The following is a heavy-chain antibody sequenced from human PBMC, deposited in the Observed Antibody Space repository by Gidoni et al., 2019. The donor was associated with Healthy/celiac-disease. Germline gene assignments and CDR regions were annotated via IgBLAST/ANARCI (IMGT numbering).Heavy chain of an antibody. D-gene: IGHD1-26*01. J-gene: IGHJ4*02. CDR2: IIPIFGTT. CDR1: GGTFSSYA. Sequence: QVQLVQSGAEVKKPGSSVKLSCKASGGTFSSYAISWVLQAPGQGLEWMGGIIPIFGTTNYAQKFQGRVKITEDESTTTAYMGLSSVRSEDTAVYYCARGPGSSDPFDYWGQGTLVTVSS. CDR3: ARGPGSSDPFDY. V-gene: IGHV1-69*01.